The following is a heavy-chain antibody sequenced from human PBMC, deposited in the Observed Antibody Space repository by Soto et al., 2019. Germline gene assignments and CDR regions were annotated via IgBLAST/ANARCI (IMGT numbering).Heavy chain of an antibody. V-gene: IGHV4-39*01. CDR2: IYYSGST. D-gene: IGHD1-1*01. Sequence: SETLSLTCTVSGGSISSSSYYWGWIRQPPGKGLEWIGSIYYSGSTYYNPSLKSRVTISVDTSKNQFSLKLSSVTAADTAVYYCASNELEHFTPDAFDIWGQGTMVTVSS. CDR1: GGSISSSSYY. J-gene: IGHJ3*02. CDR3: ASNELEHFTPDAFDI.